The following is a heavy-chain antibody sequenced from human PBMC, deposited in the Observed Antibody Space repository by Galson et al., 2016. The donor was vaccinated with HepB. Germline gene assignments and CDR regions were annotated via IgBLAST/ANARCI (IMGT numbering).Heavy chain of an antibody. CDR3: AHYRSGWFSVGPDAFDV. CDR1: GFSLVTSGIG. Sequence: PALVTPTQTLTLTCSFSGFSLVTSGIGVAWIRQPPGEALEWFALIYWDDDKRYRPSLKNRITMTRDTSKNQVVLTMTDMDPTDTATYYCAHYRSGWFSVGPDAFDVWGRGTRVTVSS. J-gene: IGHJ3*01. V-gene: IGHV2-5*02. CDR2: IYWDDDK. D-gene: IGHD6-25*01.